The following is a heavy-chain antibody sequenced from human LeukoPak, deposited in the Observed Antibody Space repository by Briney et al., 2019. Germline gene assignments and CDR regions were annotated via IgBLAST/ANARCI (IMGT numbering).Heavy chain of an antibody. V-gene: IGHV3-74*01. CDR2: INPDGSTT. J-gene: IGHJ4*02. D-gene: IGHD2/OR15-2a*01. Sequence: GGSLRLSCAASGFTFSNYWMHWVRQDPGKGLVWVSFINPDGSTTNYADSVKGRFTISRDNSKNTLYLQMNSLRAEDTAVYYCARSGLSRFGFWGQGTLVTVSS. CDR1: GFTFSNYW. CDR3: ARSGLSRFGF.